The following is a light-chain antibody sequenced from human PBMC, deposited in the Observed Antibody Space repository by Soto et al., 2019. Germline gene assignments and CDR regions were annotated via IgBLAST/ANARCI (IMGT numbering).Light chain of an antibody. CDR3: QKSYRFPKT. J-gene: IGKJ1*01. CDR2: AAS. Sequence: DVQMTQSPSSLSASVGDSLTLTCRASQTVTSYLNWYQQKPGKAPKLLIYAASTLQSGVPSRFSGSGSGTEFTLTIISLQPEDFATYYCQKSYRFPKTCGRGTKGDIK. CDR1: QTVTSY. V-gene: IGKV1-39*01.